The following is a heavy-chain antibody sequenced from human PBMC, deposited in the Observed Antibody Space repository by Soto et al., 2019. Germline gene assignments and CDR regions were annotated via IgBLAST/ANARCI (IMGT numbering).Heavy chain of an antibody. D-gene: IGHD2-21*01. Sequence: EVKLVESGGGLVQPGGSLRLSCTASGFDFSGSEMNWFRQPPGKGLEWVAYITGSGGAMFHADSVKGRFSISRDNAKNSLFLEMNNLTADDAGLYYCAKVAPFILGSPFWGQGTLVTVSS. CDR1: GFDFSGSE. V-gene: IGHV3-48*03. J-gene: IGHJ4*02. CDR2: ITGSGGAM. CDR3: AKVAPFILGSPF.